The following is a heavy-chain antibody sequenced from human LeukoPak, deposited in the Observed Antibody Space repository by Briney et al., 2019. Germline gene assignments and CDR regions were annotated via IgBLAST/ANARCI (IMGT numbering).Heavy chain of an antibody. J-gene: IGHJ4*02. CDR1: GGSISSSNYY. Sequence: SETLSLTCTVSGGSISSSNYYWGWIRQPPGKGLEWIGSIYYSGSTYSKPSLKSRVTISVDTSENQFSLKLSSVTAADTAVYYCARVGSGWGDFDFWGQGNLVTVSS. CDR2: IYYSGST. CDR3: ARVGSGWGDFDF. D-gene: IGHD6-19*01. V-gene: IGHV4-39*07.